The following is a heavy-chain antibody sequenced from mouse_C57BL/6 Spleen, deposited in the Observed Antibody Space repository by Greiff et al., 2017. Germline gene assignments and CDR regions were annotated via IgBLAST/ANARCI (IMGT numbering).Heavy chain of an antibody. CDR3: ARSGIITTVVAPFDY. J-gene: IGHJ2*01. Sequence: VQLQQPGAELVKPGASVKMSCKASGYTFTSYWITWVKPRPGQGLEWIGDIYPGSGSTNYNEKFKSKATLTVDTSSSTAYMQLSSLTSEDSAVYYCARSGIITTVVAPFDYWGQGTTLTVSS. CDR2: IYPGSGST. D-gene: IGHD1-1*01. CDR1: GYTFTSYW. V-gene: IGHV1-55*01.